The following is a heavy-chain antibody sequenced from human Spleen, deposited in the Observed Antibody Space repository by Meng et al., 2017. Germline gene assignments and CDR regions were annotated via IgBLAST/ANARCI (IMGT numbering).Heavy chain of an antibody. CDR3: ARDQVPYYYDTSGFGMDV. D-gene: IGHD3-22*01. CDR1: GFMFSDYY. Sequence: GESLKISCAVSGFMFSDYYMSWIRQAPGKGLEWVSYISNSGTPIYYADSVKGRFTISRDNGKNSLFLQMNSLRAEDTAVYYCARDQVPYYYDTSGFGMDVWGQGTTVTVSS. J-gene: IGHJ6*02. CDR2: ISNSGTPI. V-gene: IGHV3-11*01.